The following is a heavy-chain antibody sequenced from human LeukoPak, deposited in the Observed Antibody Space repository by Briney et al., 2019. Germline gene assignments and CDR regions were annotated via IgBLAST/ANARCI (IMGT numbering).Heavy chain of an antibody. J-gene: IGHJ3*01. CDR1: GFTFSSYW. D-gene: IGHD6-13*01. CDR2: IKSCGSST. V-gene: IGHV3-74*01. CDR3: AVVRPAAAGPS. Sequence: GGSLRLSCAASGFTFSSYWMPWVRQAPGRGLVWFSRIKSCGSSTSYADSVKGRFTISRDNAKNTLYLQMNSLRADDTAVYYFAVVRPAAAGPSWGQGTMVTVAS.